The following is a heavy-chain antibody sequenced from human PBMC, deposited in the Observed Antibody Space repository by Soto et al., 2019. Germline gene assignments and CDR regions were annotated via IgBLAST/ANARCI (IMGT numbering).Heavy chain of an antibody. CDR2: ISANSGDT. CDR3: ARTVRGSNQVDIPSIDV. D-gene: IGHD3-10*01. CDR1: GYSFTSHG. Sequence: QVQLVQSGAEVKKPGASVKVSCKASGYSFTSHGISWVRQAPGQGLEWMGWISANSGDTNYAQKLQGRVTITTDKSTSPAYLELSSLRSEDTAVYYCARTVRGSNQVDIPSIDVWGKGTTVTVSS. V-gene: IGHV1-18*01. J-gene: IGHJ6*03.